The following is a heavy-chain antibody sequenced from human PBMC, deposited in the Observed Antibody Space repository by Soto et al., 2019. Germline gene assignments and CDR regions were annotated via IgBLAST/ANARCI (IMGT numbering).Heavy chain of an antibody. J-gene: IGHJ4*02. CDR3: ARDWATYYDFWSGYTPYVY. Sequence: GGSLRLSCAASGFTFSSYAMHWVRQAPGKGLEWVAVISYDGSNKYYADSVKGRFTISRDNSKNTLYLQMNSLRAEDTAVYYCARDWATYYDFWSGYTPYVYWGQGT. D-gene: IGHD3-3*01. CDR1: GFTFSSYA. V-gene: IGHV3-30-3*01. CDR2: ISYDGSNK.